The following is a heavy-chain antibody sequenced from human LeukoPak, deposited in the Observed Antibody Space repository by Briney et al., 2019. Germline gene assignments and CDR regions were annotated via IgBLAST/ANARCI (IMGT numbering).Heavy chain of an antibody. CDR3: ARQSGSYYIEYYFDY. D-gene: IGHD1-26*01. V-gene: IGHV5-51*01. CDR1: GYGFTSYW. Sequence: GESLKISCKASGYGFTSYWIGWVRQMPGKGLEWMGIIYPGDSNTRYRPSFQGQVTISTDKSISTAYLQWSSLKASDTAMYYCARQSGSYYIEYYFDYWGQGTLVTVSS. CDR2: IYPGDSNT. J-gene: IGHJ4*02.